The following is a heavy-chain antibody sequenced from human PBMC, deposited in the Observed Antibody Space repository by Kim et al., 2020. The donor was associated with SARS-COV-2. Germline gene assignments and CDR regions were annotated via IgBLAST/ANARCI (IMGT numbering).Heavy chain of an antibody. CDR1: GGSISSTTYS. V-gene: IGHV4-39*01. D-gene: IGHD6-19*01. Sequence: SETLSLTCTVSGGSISSTTYSWGWIRQPPGKGLEWIGTIYYSGSTYYNPSLKSRVTISVDTSKNQFSLKLNSVTAADTAVYYCARHRGGIAVAGLSDYWGQGTLVTVSS. CDR2: IYYSGST. J-gene: IGHJ4*02. CDR3: ARHRGGIAVAGLSDY.